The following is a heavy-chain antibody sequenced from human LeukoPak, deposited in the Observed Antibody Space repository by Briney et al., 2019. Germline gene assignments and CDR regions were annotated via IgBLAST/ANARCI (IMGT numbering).Heavy chain of an antibody. Sequence: AGGSLRLSCAASGFTFSSYGMHWVRQAPGKGLEWVAVISYDGSNKYYADSVKGRFSISRDNSKNTLYLQMNSLRAEDTAVYYCAKDGVADTLGIAEYFQHWGQGTLVTVSS. CDR2: ISYDGSNK. D-gene: IGHD6-19*01. J-gene: IGHJ1*01. CDR3: AKDGVADTLGIAEYFQH. V-gene: IGHV3-30*18. CDR1: GFTFSSYG.